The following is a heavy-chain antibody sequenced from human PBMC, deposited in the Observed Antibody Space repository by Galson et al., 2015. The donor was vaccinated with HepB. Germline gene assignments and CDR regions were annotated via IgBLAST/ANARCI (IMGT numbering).Heavy chain of an antibody. CDR3: ARDRFAFGGAFDY. Sequence: SVKVSCKASGYTFTSYYMHWVRQAPGQGLERMGVINPSGGSTSYAQKFQGRVTMTRDTSTSTVYMELSSLRSEDTAVYYCARDRFAFGGAFDYWGQGTLVTVSS. J-gene: IGHJ4*02. CDR2: INPSGGST. CDR1: GYTFTSYY. V-gene: IGHV1-46*01. D-gene: IGHD4/OR15-4a*01.